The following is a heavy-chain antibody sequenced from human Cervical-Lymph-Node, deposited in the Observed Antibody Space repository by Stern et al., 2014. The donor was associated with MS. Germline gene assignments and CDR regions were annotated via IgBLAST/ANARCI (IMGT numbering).Heavy chain of an antibody. J-gene: IGHJ4*02. Sequence: QVQLVESGAEVKKPGASVNISCKASGYTFSSYYIHWVRQAHGKGLEWMGQIEHSGASTRTAQKLQDRVTMPRETTKHTVYMELISLRSEDTALYYCARVFFGPADCWGQGTLVTVSS. CDR2: IEHSGAST. CDR3: ARVFFGPADC. D-gene: IGHD3/OR15-3a*01. CDR1: GYTFSSYY. V-gene: IGHV1-46*01.